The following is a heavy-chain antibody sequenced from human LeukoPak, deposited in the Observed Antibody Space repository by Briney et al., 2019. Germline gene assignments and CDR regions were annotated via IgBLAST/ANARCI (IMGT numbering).Heavy chain of an antibody. V-gene: IGHV3-48*03. CDR2: ISSSGSTI. CDR3: ARDWNWDDWYFDL. Sequence: PGGSLRLSCAASGFAFSTYEMNWVRQAPGRGLEWVSHISSSGSTISYADSVKGRFTISRDNAKNSLHLQMNGLRADDTAVYYCARDWNWDDWYFDLWGRGTLVTVSS. J-gene: IGHJ2*01. CDR1: GFAFSTYE. D-gene: IGHD1-7*01.